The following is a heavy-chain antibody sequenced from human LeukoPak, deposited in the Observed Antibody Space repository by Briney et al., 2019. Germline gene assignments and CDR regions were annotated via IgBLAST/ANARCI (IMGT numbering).Heavy chain of an antibody. D-gene: IGHD6-19*01. Sequence: SETLSLTCTVSGGSISSYYWRWIRRPPGKGLEWIGYIYYSGSTNYNPSLKSRVTISVDTSKNQFSLKLSSVTAADTAVYYCARGSGWYYYWGQGTMVTVSS. V-gene: IGHV4-59*01. CDR2: IYYSGST. J-gene: IGHJ4*02. CDR1: GGSISSYY. CDR3: ARGSGWYYY.